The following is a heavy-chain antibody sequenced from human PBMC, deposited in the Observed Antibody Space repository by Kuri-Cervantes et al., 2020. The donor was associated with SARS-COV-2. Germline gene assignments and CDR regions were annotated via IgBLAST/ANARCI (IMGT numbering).Heavy chain of an antibody. Sequence: SLKISCAAAGFRFDDYASHWVRQAPGKGLDWVSCINWNSATIGYADSVTGQFTISRENAKKSLFLQTNSLRAEDTAVYYCARDLRLGKSLDYWGQGTLVTVSS. J-gene: IGHJ4*02. CDR2: INWNSATI. CDR3: ARDLRLGKSLDY. D-gene: IGHD7-27*01. V-gene: IGHV3-9*01. CDR1: GFRFDDYA.